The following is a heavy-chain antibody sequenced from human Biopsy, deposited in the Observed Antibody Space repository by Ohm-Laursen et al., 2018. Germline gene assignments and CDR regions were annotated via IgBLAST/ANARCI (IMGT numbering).Heavy chain of an antibody. CDR2: IRNT. D-gene: IGHD4/OR15-4a*01. CDR3: AQTRNDYGGFYFDY. Sequence: GTLSLTCTVSGDSIGSYSWSWIRQPPGKGLEWIGTIRNTYFRTSLKSRVTMSVDTSKNQFSLKLSSVTAADTGVYYCAQTRNDYGGFYFDYWGRGTLVTVSS. J-gene: IGHJ4*02. V-gene: IGHV4-59*04. CDR1: GDSIGSYS.